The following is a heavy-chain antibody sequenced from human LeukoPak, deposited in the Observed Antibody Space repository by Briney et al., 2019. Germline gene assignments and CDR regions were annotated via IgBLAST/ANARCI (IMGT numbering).Heavy chain of an antibody. Sequence: PSQTLSLTCTVSGGSISSGGYFWTWIRQQPGKGLEWIGYIYYSGRTYYNPSLKSRVTISVDMSKNQFSLKLSSVTAADTAVYYCARAPYSSSSVDYWGQGTLVTVSS. CDR3: ARAPYSSSSVDY. CDR1: GGSISSGGYF. V-gene: IGHV4-31*03. CDR2: IYYSGRT. J-gene: IGHJ4*02. D-gene: IGHD6-6*01.